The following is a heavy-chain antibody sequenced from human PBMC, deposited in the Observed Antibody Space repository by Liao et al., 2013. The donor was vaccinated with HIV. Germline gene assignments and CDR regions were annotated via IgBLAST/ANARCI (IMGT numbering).Heavy chain of an antibody. J-gene: IGHJ4*02. D-gene: IGHD2-15*01. CDR3: ARADCSGDNCYYFDH. CDR2: IYTSGST. CDR1: GDSISGYY. V-gene: IGHV4-4*07. Sequence: HVQLQESGPGLVKPSETLSLTCSVSGDSISGYYWSWIRQPAGKGLEWIGRIYTSGSTNYNPSLKSRVTMSVDTPKNQISLKLTSVSAADTAVYYCARADCSGDNCYYFDHWGQGILVTVSS.